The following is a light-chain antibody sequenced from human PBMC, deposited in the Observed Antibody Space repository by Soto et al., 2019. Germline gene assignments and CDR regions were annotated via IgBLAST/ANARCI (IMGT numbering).Light chain of an antibody. J-gene: IGKJ2*01. Sequence: EFVLTQSPGTLSLSPGERATLSCSASQSVRSNYLAWYQQTPGQAPRLLMYDAVSRPGGIPDRFSGSWSGTDFTLTITRLEPEDFAVYYCQQYGTSPYTFGHGTKLEIK. CDR3: QQYGTSPYT. V-gene: IGKV3-20*01. CDR2: DAV. CDR1: QSVRSNY.